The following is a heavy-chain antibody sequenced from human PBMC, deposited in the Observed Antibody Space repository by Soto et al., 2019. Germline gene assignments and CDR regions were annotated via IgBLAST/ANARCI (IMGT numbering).Heavy chain of an antibody. CDR3: ARGLWERVRGVIGMDV. CDR2: INHSGST. Sequence: SETLSLTCAVYGGSFSGYYWTWIRQPPGTGPEWIGEINHSGSTNYNPSLKSRVTISVDTSKNQFSLKLTSVTAADTAVYYCARGLWERVRGVIGMDVWGQGTTVTVSS. J-gene: IGHJ6*02. CDR1: GGSFSGYY. D-gene: IGHD3-10*01. V-gene: IGHV4-34*01.